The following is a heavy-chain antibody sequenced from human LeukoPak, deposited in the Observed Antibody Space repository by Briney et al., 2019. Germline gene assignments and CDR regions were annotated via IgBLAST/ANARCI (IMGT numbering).Heavy chain of an antibody. J-gene: IGHJ3*01. CDR3: VTLTTAVPEHAFDL. CDR1: GFTFSNYW. V-gene: IGHV3-74*01. CDR2: INSDGTST. D-gene: IGHD4-23*01. Sequence: PGGSLRLSCAASGFTFSNYWVHWGREAAGKGLLWVSRINSDGTSTSHADFVEGRFSISRDNAKNTVSLQMNSLKAEDTAVYYCVTLTTAVPEHAFDLWGQGTVVTVSS.